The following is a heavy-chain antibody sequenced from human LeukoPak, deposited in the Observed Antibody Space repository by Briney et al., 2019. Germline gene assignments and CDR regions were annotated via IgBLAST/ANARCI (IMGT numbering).Heavy chain of an antibody. CDR2: IKSKADGETT. CDR3: TTDLGITMIRGVIVS. J-gene: IGHJ4*02. D-gene: IGHD3-10*01. Sequence: GGSLRLSCAVSGITLSNYAMSWVRQAPGKGLEWVGRIKSKADGETTDYAAPVKGRFFMSRDDSKATLYLQMNYLETEDTAVYYCTTDLGITMIRGVIVSWGQGTLVTVSS. CDR1: GITLSNYA. V-gene: IGHV3-15*01.